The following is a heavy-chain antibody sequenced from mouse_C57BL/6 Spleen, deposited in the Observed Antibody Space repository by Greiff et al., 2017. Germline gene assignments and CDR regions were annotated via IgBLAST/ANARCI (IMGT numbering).Heavy chain of an antibody. Sequence: VKLVESGAELVKPGASVKISCKASGYAFSSYWMNWVKQRPGKGLEWIGQIYPGDGDTNDNGKFKGKATLTADKSSSTAYMQLSSLTSEDSAVYFCAREGVITTVVEGFAYWGQGTLVTVSA. CDR2: IYPGDGDT. V-gene: IGHV1-80*01. J-gene: IGHJ3*01. CDR1: GYAFSSYW. D-gene: IGHD1-1*01. CDR3: AREGVITTVVEGFAY.